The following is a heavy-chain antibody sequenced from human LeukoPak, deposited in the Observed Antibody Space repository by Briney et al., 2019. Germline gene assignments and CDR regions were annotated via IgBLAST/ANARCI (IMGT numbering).Heavy chain of an antibody. V-gene: IGHV3-43*02. J-gene: IGHJ3*02. D-gene: IGHD3-22*01. CDR3: AKDIGADYYYDSRCYFI. CDR1: GFTFDNYA. Sequence: PGGSLRLSCAASGFTFDNYAMHWVRQVPGKGLEWVSLISGDGDSTYYPDSVKGRFTISRDNSKNSLYLQMNSLRTEDTALYYCAKDIGADYYYDSRCYFIWGQGTMVTVSS. CDR2: ISGDGDST.